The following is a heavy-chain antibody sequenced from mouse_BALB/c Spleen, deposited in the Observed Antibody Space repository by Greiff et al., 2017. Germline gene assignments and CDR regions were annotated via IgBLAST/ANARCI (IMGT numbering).Heavy chain of an antibody. CDR3: DRDNYGSCYFDY. CDR2: IWGDGST. Sequence: QVQLQQSGPGLVAPSQSLSITCTVSGFSFTGYCVNWVRQPPGKGLEWLGMIWGDGSTDDNSALKSRLSISKDNSKSQVFLKMNSLQTDDTARYYCDRDNYGSCYFDYWGQGTTLTVSA. V-gene: IGHV2-6-7*01. J-gene: IGHJ2*01. D-gene: IGHD1-1*01. CDR1: GFSFTGYC.